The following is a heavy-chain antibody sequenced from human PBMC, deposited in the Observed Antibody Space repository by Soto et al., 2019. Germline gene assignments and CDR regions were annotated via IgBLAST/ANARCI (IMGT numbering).Heavy chain of an antibody. CDR2: IKEDGSEK. Sequence: PGGSLRLSCAASGFTFSSYWMSWVRQAPGMGLEWVANIKEDGSEKYYIDSVKGRFTMSRDNGKNSVYLQMNSLRAEDTAVYYCVTVIPKGRESINRWCQGTLVTVSS. V-gene: IGHV3-7*01. J-gene: IGHJ5*02. CDR3: VTVIPKGRESINR. CDR1: GFTFSSYW. D-gene: IGHD2-21*01.